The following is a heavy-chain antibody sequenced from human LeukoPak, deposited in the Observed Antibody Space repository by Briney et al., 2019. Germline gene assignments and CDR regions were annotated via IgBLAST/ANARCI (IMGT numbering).Heavy chain of an antibody. CDR3: ATSYDSSGCD. D-gene: IGHD3-22*01. Sequence: GGSLRLSCAASGFTFTKFWMAWVRQAPGKGLEWVGNIKQDGSIQYYGDSVKGRFTISRDNARNSLYLQTNSLRAEDTALYYCATSYDSSGCDWGQGTLVTVSA. CDR2: IKQDGSIQ. J-gene: IGHJ4*02. V-gene: IGHV3-7*01. CDR1: GFTFTKFW.